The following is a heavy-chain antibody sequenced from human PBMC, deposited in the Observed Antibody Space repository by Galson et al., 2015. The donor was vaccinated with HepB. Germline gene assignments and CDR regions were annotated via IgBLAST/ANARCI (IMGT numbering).Heavy chain of an antibody. V-gene: IGHV3-13*05. J-gene: IGHJ4*02. D-gene: IGHD2-2*01. CDR2: IGTAGDP. CDR1: GFTFSSYD. CDR3: ARALGVVVPAAPFDY. Sequence: SLRLSCAASGFTFSSYDMHWVRQATGKGLEWVSAIGTAGDPYYPGSVKGRFTISRENAKNSLYLQMNSLRAEDTAVYYCARALGVVVPAAPFDYWGQGTLVTVSS.